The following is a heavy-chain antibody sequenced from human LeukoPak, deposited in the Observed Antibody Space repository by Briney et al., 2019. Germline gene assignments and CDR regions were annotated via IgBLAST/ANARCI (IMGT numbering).Heavy chain of an antibody. CDR2: ISAYNGNT. V-gene: IGHV1-18*01. D-gene: IGHD5-24*01. Sequence: GASVKVSCKASGYTFTSYGISWVRQAPGQGLEWMGWISAYNGNTNYAQKLQGRVTMTTDTSTNTAYMELRSLRSDDTAVYYCARGLQVNLARLKAFSAFDIWGQGTMVTVSS. J-gene: IGHJ3*02. CDR3: ARGLQVNLARLKAFSAFDI. CDR1: GYTFTSYG.